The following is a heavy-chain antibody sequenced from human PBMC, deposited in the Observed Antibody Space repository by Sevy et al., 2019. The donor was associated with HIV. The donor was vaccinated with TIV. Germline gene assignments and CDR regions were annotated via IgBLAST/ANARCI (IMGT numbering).Heavy chain of an antibody. CDR1: GYTLTKLS. Sequence: ASVKVSCKVSGYTLTKLSMHWVRQGPGKGLEWMGSFDPEDGETIYAQKFQGRVTMTRNTSTSTAYMELSSLRSEDTAVYYCAQGYYLTWWGQGTPVTVSS. V-gene: IGHV1-24*01. J-gene: IGHJ4*02. D-gene: IGHD3-16*01. CDR2: FDPEDGET. CDR3: AQGYYLTW.